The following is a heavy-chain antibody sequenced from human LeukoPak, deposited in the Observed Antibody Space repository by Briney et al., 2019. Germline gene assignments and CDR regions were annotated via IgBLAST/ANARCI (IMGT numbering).Heavy chain of an antibody. V-gene: IGHV3-7*03. Sequence: GGSLRLSCAASGFTFSSYWMSWVRQAPGKGLEWVANIKQDGSEKYYVDSVKGRFTISRDNAKNSLYLQMNSLRAEDTAVYYCGKNRYSGSLSPFDIWGQGTMVTVSS. J-gene: IGHJ3*02. CDR3: GKNRYSGSLSPFDI. CDR2: IKQDGSEK. CDR1: GFTFSSYW. D-gene: IGHD1-26*01.